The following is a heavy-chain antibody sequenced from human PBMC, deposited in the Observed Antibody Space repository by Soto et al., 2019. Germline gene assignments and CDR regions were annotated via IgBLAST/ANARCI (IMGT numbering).Heavy chain of an antibody. V-gene: IGHV3-30*18. CDR1: GFAFSNQG. J-gene: IGHJ5*02. Sequence: QEQWVESGGGVVQPRRSLRLSCAASGFAFSNQGMHWVRRAPGKGLEWVALISHDGQNIYYADSVKGRFAVSRDNSKNTLCLQLSSLRLDDTAVYYCAKGESGQPEACYSWGRGTLVTVSS. CDR2: ISHDGQNI. D-gene: IGHD3-16*01. CDR3: AKGESGQPEACYS.